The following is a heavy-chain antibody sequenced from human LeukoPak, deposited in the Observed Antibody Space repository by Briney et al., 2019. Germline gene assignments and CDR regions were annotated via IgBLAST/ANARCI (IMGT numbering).Heavy chain of an antibody. CDR1: GFTFSGYS. CDR2: ISSSSDIV. J-gene: IGHJ6*02. V-gene: IGHV3-48*04. D-gene: IGHD3-10*01. Sequence: GGSLRLSCAASGFTFSGYSMNWVRQAPGEGLEWVSYISSSSDIVYYADSVKGRFTISRDNAKNSLYLQMHSLTVEDTAVYYCARDAGNRGTYYYGMDVWGQGTTVTVSS. CDR3: ARDAGNRGTYYYGMDV.